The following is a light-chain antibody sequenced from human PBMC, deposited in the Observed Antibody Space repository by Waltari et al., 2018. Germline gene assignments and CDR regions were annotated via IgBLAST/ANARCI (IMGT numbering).Light chain of an antibody. CDR3: QQYYGIPYT. Sequence: DIVMTQSPDSLAVSLGERATINCKSSQTLLSNSNNKNFLTWYHQNPGHPPKLLIYWASTRESGVPDRFSGSGSGTDFTLTISSLQAEDVAVYFCQQYYGIPYTFGQGTRLEIK. J-gene: IGKJ2*01. CDR1: QTLLSNSNNKNF. V-gene: IGKV4-1*01. CDR2: WAS.